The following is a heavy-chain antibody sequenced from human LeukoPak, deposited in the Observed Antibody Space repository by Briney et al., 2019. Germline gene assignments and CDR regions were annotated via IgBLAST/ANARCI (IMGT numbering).Heavy chain of an antibody. CDR1: GFTFSSYA. J-gene: IGHJ3*01. V-gene: IGHV3-30*04. D-gene: IGHD2-15*01. CDR2: ISNDGSNK. CDR3: AIDYWPEAFDL. Sequence: GGSLRLSCAASGFTFSSYAMHWVRQAPGKGLEWVAVISNDGSNKYYADSVKGRFTISRDNSKNTLYLQMNSLRAEDTAVYYCAIDYWPEAFDLWGQGTMVTVSS.